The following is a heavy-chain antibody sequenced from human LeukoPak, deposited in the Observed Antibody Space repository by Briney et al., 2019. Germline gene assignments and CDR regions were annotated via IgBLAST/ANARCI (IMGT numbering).Heavy chain of an antibody. J-gene: IGHJ4*02. D-gene: IGHD3-10*01. CDR2: ISWNSGYI. Sequence: GGSLRLSCAASGFTFDDYAMHWVRQAPGKGLEWVSGISWNSGYIGYEDSVKGRFTISRDNAKNSLYLQMNSLRAEDTAVYYCARDMVRGSFDYWGQGTLVALSS. CDR1: GFTFDDYA. V-gene: IGHV3-9*01. CDR3: ARDMVRGSFDY.